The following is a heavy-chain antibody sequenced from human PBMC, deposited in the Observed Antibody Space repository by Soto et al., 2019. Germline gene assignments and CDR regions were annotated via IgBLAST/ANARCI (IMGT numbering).Heavy chain of an antibody. CDR3: TGYDGFGEFRMGGGPNWFDP. Sequence: SETLSLTCTVSGGSVSSGSYYWSWIRQPPGKGLEWIGYIYYSGSTNYNPSLKSRVTISVDTSKNQFSLKLSSVTAADTAVYYCTGYDGFGEFRMGGGPNWFDPWGQGTLVTVS. J-gene: IGHJ5*02. CDR2: IYYSGST. D-gene: IGHD3-10*01. CDR1: GGSVSSGSYY. V-gene: IGHV4-61*01.